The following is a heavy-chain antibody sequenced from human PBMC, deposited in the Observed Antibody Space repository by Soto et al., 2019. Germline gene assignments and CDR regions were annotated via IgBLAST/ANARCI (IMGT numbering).Heavy chain of an antibody. Sequence: ASVKVSCKASGYTFTSYGISWVRQAPGQGLEWMGWISAYNGNTNYAQKLQGRVTMTTDTSTSTAYMELRSLRSDDTAVYYCARDRIRADSSGWYPMTTYYFDYWGQGTLVTVSS. V-gene: IGHV1-18*04. CDR3: ARDRIRADSSGWYPMTTYYFDY. CDR2: ISAYNGNT. CDR1: GYTFTSYG. J-gene: IGHJ4*02. D-gene: IGHD6-19*01.